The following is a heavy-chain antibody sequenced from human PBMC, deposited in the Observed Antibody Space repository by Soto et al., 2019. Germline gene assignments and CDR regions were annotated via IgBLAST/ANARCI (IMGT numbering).Heavy chain of an antibody. CDR3: ARDRGDGLWPYKFDY. CDR1: GFTVSYNY. CDR2: IYRGGDT. Sequence: GGSLRLSCAVSGFTVSYNYMNWVRQAPGKGLEWVSVIYRGGDTFYADSVKGRFTISRDNAKNSLYLQMNSLRAEDTAVYYCARDRGDGLWPYKFDYWGQGTLVTVSS. D-gene: IGHD2-21*01. V-gene: IGHV3-53*01. J-gene: IGHJ4*02.